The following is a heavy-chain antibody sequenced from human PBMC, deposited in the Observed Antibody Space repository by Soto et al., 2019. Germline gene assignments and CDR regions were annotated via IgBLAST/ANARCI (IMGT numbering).Heavy chain of an antibody. Sequence: GGSLRLSCAASGFTFSNAWMNWVRQAPGKGLEWVGRIKSKTDGGTTDYAAPVKGRFTISRDDSKNTLYLQMNSLKTEDTAVYYCTTGELWFGECAYCYGMDVWGQGTTVTVPS. D-gene: IGHD3-10*01. V-gene: IGHV3-15*07. CDR1: GFTFSNAW. CDR3: TTGELWFGECAYCYGMDV. CDR2: IKSKTDGGTT. J-gene: IGHJ6*02.